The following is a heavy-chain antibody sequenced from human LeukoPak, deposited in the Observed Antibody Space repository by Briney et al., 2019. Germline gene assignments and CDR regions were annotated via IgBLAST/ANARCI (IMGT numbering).Heavy chain of an antibody. CDR2: ISSSSSYI. V-gene: IGHV3-21*01. CDR3: ARAPRGYCSSTSCYFDAFDI. J-gene: IGHJ3*02. Sequence: GGSLRLSCAASGFTFSSYSMNWVRQAPGKGLEWVSSISSSSSYIYYADSVKGRFTISRDNAKNSLYLQMNSLRAEDTAVYYCARAPRGYCSSTSCYFDAFDIWGQGTMVTVSS. CDR1: GFTFSSYS. D-gene: IGHD2-2*01.